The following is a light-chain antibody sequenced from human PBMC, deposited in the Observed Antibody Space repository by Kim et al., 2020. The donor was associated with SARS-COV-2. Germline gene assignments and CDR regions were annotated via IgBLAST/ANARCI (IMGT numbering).Light chain of an antibody. CDR3: ATWDDSLNGFV. CDR1: ASNIGKNP. CDR2: GNH. V-gene: IGLV1-44*01. Sequence: GQRVTISCSGTASNIGKNPVNWYQHLPGTAPKFLIYGNHERPSGVPDRFSGSKSGTSASLAISGLQSEDEADYYCATWDDSLNGFVFGTGTKVTVL. J-gene: IGLJ1*01.